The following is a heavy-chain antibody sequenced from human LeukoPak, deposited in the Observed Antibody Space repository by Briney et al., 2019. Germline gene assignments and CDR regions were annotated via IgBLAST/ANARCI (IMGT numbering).Heavy chain of an antibody. CDR2: IIPLFGTP. CDR3: ARDHSSSRSCPDF. CDR1: GGTFSNSG. Sequence: SVKVSCKASGGTFSNSGFNWVRQAPGQGLEWLGGIIPLFGTPRYAQKFQGRVSLTTDESTSTVYMGLSSLGSEDTAVYYCARDHSSSRSCPDFWGQGTLVTVSS. D-gene: IGHD6-13*01. J-gene: IGHJ4*02. V-gene: IGHV1-69*05.